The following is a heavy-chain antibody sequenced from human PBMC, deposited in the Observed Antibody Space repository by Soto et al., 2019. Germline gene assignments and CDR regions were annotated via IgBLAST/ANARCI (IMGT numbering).Heavy chain of an antibody. CDR3: AKSLPMASVKYFDY. CDR1: GFTFSSYV. Sequence: EVQLLESGGGLVQPGGSLRLSCAASGFTFSSYVMSWVRQAPGKGLEWVSTISGSGSTTYYADSVKGRFTISRDNSKNTMHLQMDSLRAEDTAVYYCAKSLPMASVKYFDYWGQGTLVTVSS. D-gene: IGHD2-8*01. V-gene: IGHV3-23*01. CDR2: ISGSGSTT. J-gene: IGHJ4*02.